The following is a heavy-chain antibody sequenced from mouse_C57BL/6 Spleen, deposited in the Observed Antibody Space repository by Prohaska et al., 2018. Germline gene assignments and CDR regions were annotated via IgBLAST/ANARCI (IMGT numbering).Heavy chain of an antibody. V-gene: IGHV1-22*01. Sequence: HGKSLEWIGYINPNNGGTSYNQKFKGKATLTVNKSSSTAYMELRSLTSEDSAVYYCARAGITTVVATDWYFDVWGTGTTVTVSS. CDR2: INPNNGGT. CDR3: ARAGITTVVATDWYFDV. J-gene: IGHJ1*03. D-gene: IGHD1-1*01.